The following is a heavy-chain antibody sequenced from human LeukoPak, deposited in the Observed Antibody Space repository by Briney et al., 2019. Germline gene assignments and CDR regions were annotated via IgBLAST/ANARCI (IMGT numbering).Heavy chain of an antibody. D-gene: IGHD3-16*01. J-gene: IGHJ5*02. Sequence: SETLSLTYSVSGLSNSSSSYYWRWIRQPPGKALEWIGNIYYSGSTYYNPSLETRVTMSLVTSKNQLSLKLSSETAADTAVYYCARDENGYFWGSFHAWGQGTLVTVSS. CDR1: GLSNSSSSYY. CDR2: IYYSGST. CDR3: ARDENGYFWGSFHA. V-gene: IGHV4-39*07.